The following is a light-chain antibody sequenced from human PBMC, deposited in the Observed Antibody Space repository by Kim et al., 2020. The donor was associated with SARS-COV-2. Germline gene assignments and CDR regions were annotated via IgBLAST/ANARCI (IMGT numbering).Light chain of an antibody. Sequence: CTLRSGYSNYKVDWCQPGPGKGPRFVMRVGTGGIVGSKGDGIPDRFSVLGSGLNRYLTIKNIQEEDESDYHCGADHGSGSNFVRVFGGGTQLTVL. J-gene: IGLJ3*02. CDR2: VGTGGIVG. V-gene: IGLV9-49*01. CDR3: GADHGSGSNFVRV. CDR1: SGYSNYK.